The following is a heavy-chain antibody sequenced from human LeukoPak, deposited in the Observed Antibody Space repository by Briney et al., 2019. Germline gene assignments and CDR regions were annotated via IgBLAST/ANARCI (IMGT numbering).Heavy chain of an antibody. J-gene: IGHJ4*02. Sequence: GGSLRLSCAASGFTFSSYAMSWVRQAPGKGLEWVSAISGSGGSTYYADSVKGRFTTSRDNSKNTLYLQMNSLRAEDTAVYYCAKDMRAYCGGDCYSVDYWGQGTLVTVSS. CDR3: AKDMRAYCGGDCYSVDY. V-gene: IGHV3-23*01. CDR1: GFTFSSYA. D-gene: IGHD2-21*02. CDR2: ISGSGGST.